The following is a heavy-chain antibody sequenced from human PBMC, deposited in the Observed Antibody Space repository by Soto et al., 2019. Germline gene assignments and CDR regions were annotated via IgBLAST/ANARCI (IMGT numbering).Heavy chain of an antibody. CDR2: IIPILGIA. Sequence: QVQLVQSGAEVKKPGSSVKVSCKASGGTFSSYTISWVRQAPGQGLEWMGRIIPILGIANYAQKFQGSVTITADKSTSTAYMELSSLRSEDTAVYYCARSWGSGSYRGWFDPWGQGTLVTVSS. CDR3: ARSWGSGSYRGWFDP. D-gene: IGHD3-10*01. J-gene: IGHJ5*02. CDR1: GGTFSSYT. V-gene: IGHV1-69*02.